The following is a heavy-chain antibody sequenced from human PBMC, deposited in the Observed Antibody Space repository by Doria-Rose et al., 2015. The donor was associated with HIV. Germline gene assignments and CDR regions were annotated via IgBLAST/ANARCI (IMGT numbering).Heavy chain of an antibody. D-gene: IGHD6-13*01. CDR3: ARIKSSRWYHKYYFDF. Sequence: QITSKESGPVLVKPTETLTLTCTVSGVSLSSPGMGVSWIRQPPGKALEWLANIFSDDERSYRTSLKSRLPISRGTSKSQVVLTMTDMDPVDTATYYCARIKSSRWYHKYYFDFWGQGTLVIVSA. CDR2: IFSDDER. V-gene: IGHV2-26*01. J-gene: IGHJ4*02. CDR1: GVSLSSPGMG.